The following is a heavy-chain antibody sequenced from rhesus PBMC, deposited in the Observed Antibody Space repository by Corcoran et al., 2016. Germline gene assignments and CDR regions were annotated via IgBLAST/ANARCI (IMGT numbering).Heavy chain of an antibody. CDR3: ASRPYGSNCVFDY. CDR1: GGSISDSYY. CDR2: IDGGDGNN. Sequence: QVQLQGSGPGLVKPSETLSLTCTVSGGSISDSYYWSWIRQPPGTGLEWMGRIDGGDGNNNYNHSLKSRVTISKDTSKNQCSLKLTSVTAADTAVYYCASRPYGSNCVFDYWGQGVLVTVSS. J-gene: IGHJ4*01. V-gene: IGHV4-143*01. D-gene: IGHD4-29*01.